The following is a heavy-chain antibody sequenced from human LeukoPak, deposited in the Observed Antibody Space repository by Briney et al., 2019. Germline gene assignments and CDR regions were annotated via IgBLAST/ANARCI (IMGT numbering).Heavy chain of an antibody. Sequence: AASVKVSCKASGYTFTGYYMHWVRQAPGQGLEWMGRINPNSGGTNYAQKFQGRVTMTRDTSISTAYMELSRLRSDDTAVYYCARQRGYYYSDAFDIWGQGTMVTVSS. CDR3: ARQRGYYYSDAFDI. CDR2: INPNSGGT. J-gene: IGHJ3*02. V-gene: IGHV1-2*06. CDR1: GYTFTGYY. D-gene: IGHD3-22*01.